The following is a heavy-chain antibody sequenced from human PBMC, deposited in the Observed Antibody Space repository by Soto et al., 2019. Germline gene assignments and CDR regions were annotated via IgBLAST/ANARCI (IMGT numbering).Heavy chain of an antibody. CDR2: MNPNSGNT. CDR1: GYTFTSYD. D-gene: IGHD6-13*01. V-gene: IGHV1-8*01. J-gene: IGHJ5*02. CDR3: ARDRIAAAGSWFDP. Sequence: ASVKVSCKASGYTFTSYDINWVRQATGQGLEWMGWMNPNSGNTGYAQKFQGRVTITGNNSISTAYMELSSLRSEDTAVYYCARDRIAAAGSWFDPWGQGTLVTVSS.